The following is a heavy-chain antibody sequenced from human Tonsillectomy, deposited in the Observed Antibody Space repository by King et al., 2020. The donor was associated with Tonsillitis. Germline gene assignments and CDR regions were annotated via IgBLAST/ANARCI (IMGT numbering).Heavy chain of an antibody. V-gene: IGHV3-30*18. Sequence: VQLVESGGGVVQPGRSLRLSCAASGFPFRSYGMHWVRQAPGKGLEWVILISDDGNKKYYADSVMGRFTISRDNAKNTLYLQMNSLTAEDTALYYCAKSIGYGDYDYAMDVWGQGTTVTVSS. D-gene: IGHD4-17*01. CDR3: AKSIGYGDYDYAMDV. CDR2: ISDDGNKK. CDR1: GFPFRSYG. J-gene: IGHJ6*02.